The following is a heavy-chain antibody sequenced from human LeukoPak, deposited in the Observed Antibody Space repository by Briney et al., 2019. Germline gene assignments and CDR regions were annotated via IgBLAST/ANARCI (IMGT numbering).Heavy chain of an antibody. CDR3: ARGYCSGGSCYHPDY. D-gene: IGHD2-15*01. CDR1: GFTFSSYS. V-gene: IGHV3-21*01. Sequence: GGSLRLSCAASGFTFSSYSMNWVRQAPAKGLEWVSSISSSSSYIYYADSVKGRFTISRDNAKNSLYLQMNSLRAEDTAVYYCARGYCSGGSCYHPDYWGQGTLVTVSS. J-gene: IGHJ4*02. CDR2: ISSSSSYI.